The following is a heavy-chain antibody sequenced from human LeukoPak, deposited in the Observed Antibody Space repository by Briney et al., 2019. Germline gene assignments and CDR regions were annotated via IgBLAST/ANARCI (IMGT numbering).Heavy chain of an antibody. CDR2: ISSSSGYI. CDR1: GFTFSSYS. V-gene: IGHV3-21*04. CDR3: AKAPVTSCRGAYCYPFDY. J-gene: IGHJ4*02. D-gene: IGHD2-21*01. Sequence: PGGSLRLSCAASGFTFSSYSMNWVRQAPGKGLEWVSSISSSSGYIYYADSVKGRFTVSRDNTKNSLYLQMNSLRAEDAAVYYCAKAPVTSCRGAYCYPFDYWGQGTLVTVSS.